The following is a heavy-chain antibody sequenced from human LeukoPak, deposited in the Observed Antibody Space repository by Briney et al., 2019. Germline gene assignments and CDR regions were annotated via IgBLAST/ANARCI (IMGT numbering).Heavy chain of an antibody. Sequence: SETLSLTCTVSGGSISSYYWSWIRQPPGKGLEWIGEINHSGSTNYNPSLKSRVTISVDTSKNQFSLKLSSVTAADTAVYYCARGLNGYYYDSRGFDPWGQGTLVTVSS. CDR3: ARGLNGYYYDSRGFDP. D-gene: IGHD3-22*01. CDR2: INHSGST. V-gene: IGHV4-34*01. CDR1: GGSISSYY. J-gene: IGHJ5*02.